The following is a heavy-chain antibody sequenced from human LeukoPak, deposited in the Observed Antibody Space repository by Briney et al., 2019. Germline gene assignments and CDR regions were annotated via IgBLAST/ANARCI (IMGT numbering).Heavy chain of an antibody. V-gene: IGHV3-23*01. CDR3: AKDGYYDSSAYYYVRYFDL. J-gene: IGHJ2*01. Sequence: GGSLRLSCAASGFTFSIYGMSWVRQAPGRGLEWVSAMSGSGGSTYYAGSVKGRFTISRDNSKNTLYLQMNSLRAEDTAVYYCAKDGYYDSSAYYYVRYFDLWGRGTLVTVSS. D-gene: IGHD3-22*01. CDR2: MSGSGGST. CDR1: GFTFSIYG.